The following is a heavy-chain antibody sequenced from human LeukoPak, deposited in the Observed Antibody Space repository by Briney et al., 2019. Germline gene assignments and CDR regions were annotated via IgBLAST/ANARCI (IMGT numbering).Heavy chain of an antibody. D-gene: IGHD1-26*01. CDR1: GFTFSDYY. Sequence: PGGSLRLSCAASGFTFSDYYMSWIRQAPGKGLEWVSYISSSSSYTNYADPVKGRFTISRDNAKNSLYLQMNSLRAEDTAVYYCARAPEVGGFDYWGQGTLVTVSS. V-gene: IGHV3-11*06. CDR2: ISSSSSYT. J-gene: IGHJ4*02. CDR3: ARAPEVGGFDY.